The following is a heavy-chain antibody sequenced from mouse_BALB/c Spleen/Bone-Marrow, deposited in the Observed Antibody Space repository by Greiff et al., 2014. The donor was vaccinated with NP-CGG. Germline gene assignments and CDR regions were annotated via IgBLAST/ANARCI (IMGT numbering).Heavy chain of an antibody. CDR2: INPSTGYT. CDR3: ARSYYGYLYYFDY. Sequence: VKLQESGAELAKPGASVKMSCKASGYAFTSYWMHWVKQRPGQGLEWIGYINPSTGYTGYNQKFKDKATLTADKSSSTAYMQLSSLTSEDSAVYYCARSYYGYLYYFDYWGQGTTLTVSS. D-gene: IGHD1-2*01. J-gene: IGHJ2*01. V-gene: IGHV1-7*01. CDR1: GYAFTSYW.